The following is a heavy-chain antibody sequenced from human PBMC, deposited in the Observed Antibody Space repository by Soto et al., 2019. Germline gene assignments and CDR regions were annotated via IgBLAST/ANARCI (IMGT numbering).Heavy chain of an antibody. D-gene: IGHD3-10*01. J-gene: IGHJ5*02. CDR2: ISGSGGST. CDR3: AKSYGSGSYYHTVLGPTWFDP. Sequence: GGSLRLSCAASGFTFSSYAMSWVRQAPGKGLEWVSAISGSGGSTYYADSVKGRFTISRDNSKNTLYLQMNSLRAEDTAVYYCAKSYGSGSYYHTVLGPTWFDPWGQGTLVTVSS. CDR1: GFTFSSYA. V-gene: IGHV3-23*01.